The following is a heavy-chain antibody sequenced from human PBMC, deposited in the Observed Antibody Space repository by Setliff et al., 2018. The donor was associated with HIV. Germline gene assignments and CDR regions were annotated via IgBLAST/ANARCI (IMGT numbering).Heavy chain of an antibody. Sequence: GGSLRLSCAASGFTFSSYWMHWVRQAPGKGLVWVSRVSSDGSSKTHADSVKDRFTISRDNAKNSLYLQMNRLRAEDTAVYYCAKMGATWFDPWGQGTLVTVSS. CDR1: GFTFSSYW. CDR2: VSSDGSSK. V-gene: IGHV3-74*01. CDR3: AKMGATWFDP. J-gene: IGHJ5*02. D-gene: IGHD1-26*01.